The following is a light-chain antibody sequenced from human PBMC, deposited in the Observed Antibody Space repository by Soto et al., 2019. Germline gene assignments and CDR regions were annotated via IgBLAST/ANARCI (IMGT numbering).Light chain of an antibody. Sequence: QSVLTQPPSASGTPGQRVTISCSGSSSNIGSNTVSWYQQVPGTAPKLLIYSNNQRPSGVPDRFSGSKSGTSASLATSGLXSEDEADYYCAAWDDSLNALVFGTGTKVTVL. CDR1: SSNIGSNT. CDR2: SNN. CDR3: AAWDDSLNALV. J-gene: IGLJ1*01. V-gene: IGLV1-44*01.